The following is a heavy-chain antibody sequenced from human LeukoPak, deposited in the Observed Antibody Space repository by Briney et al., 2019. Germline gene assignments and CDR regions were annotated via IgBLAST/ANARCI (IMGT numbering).Heavy chain of an antibody. D-gene: IGHD6-19*01. J-gene: IGHJ4*02. CDR1: GFTFSNYA. V-gene: IGHV3-23*01. Sequence: PGGSLRLSCAASGFTFSNYAMSWVRQAPGKGLEWVSAISGSGSSTYYADSVKGRFTISRDNSRTTLYLQMNSLGAEDTALYYCAKPIGVAGTGFDYWGQGTLVTVSS. CDR3: AKPIGVAGTGFDY. CDR2: ISGSGSST.